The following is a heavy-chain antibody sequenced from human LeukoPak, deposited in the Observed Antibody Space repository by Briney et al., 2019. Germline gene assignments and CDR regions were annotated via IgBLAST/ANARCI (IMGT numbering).Heavy chain of an antibody. CDR1: GGSISSYY. D-gene: IGHD3-22*01. J-gene: IGHJ5*02. CDR3: ARGPNYYDSSGYYGFTFP. CDR2: IYYSGST. V-gene: IGHV4-59*12. Sequence: PSETLSLTCTVSGGSISSYYWSWIRQPPGKGLEWIGYIYYSGSTNYNPSLKSRVTISVDTSKNQFSLKLSSVTAADTAVYYCARGPNYYDSSGYYGFTFPWGQGTLVTVSS.